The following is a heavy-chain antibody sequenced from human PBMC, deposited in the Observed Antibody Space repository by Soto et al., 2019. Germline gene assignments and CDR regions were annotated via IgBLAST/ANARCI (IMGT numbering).Heavy chain of an antibody. CDR2: IDPSDSRT. D-gene: IGHD2-8*01. CDR1: GYMFPIYH. V-gene: IGHV5-10-1*01. Sequence: GESLKISCEASGYMFPIYHISWVRQMPGKGLEWVGKIDPSDSRTMYRPSSRARITISVDKSTNTAYLEWGRLKASDTAMYYFARHDSNGHVHSWGQGTQXT. J-gene: IGHJ4*02. CDR3: ARHDSNGHVHS.